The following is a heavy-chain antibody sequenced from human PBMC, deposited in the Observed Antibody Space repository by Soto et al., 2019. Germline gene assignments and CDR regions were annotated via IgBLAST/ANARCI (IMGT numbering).Heavy chain of an antibody. CDR1: GGTFSSYA. J-gene: IGHJ4*02. V-gene: IGHV1-69*06. CDR2: IIPIFGTA. Sequence: SVKVSCKASGGTFSSYAISWVRQAPGQGLEWMGGIIPIFGTANYAQKFQGRVTITADKSTSTAYMELSSLTSDDTAVYFCSRASAAATSWFVYWGQGSLVTVSS. CDR3: SRASAAATSWFVY. D-gene: IGHD2-15*01.